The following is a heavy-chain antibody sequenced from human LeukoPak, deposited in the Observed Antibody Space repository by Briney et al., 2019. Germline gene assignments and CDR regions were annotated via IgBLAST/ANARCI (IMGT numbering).Heavy chain of an antibody. J-gene: IGHJ4*02. CDR2: IYHSGST. Sequence: PSETLSLTCTVSGGSISSYYWSWIRQPPGKGLEWIGSIYHSGSTYYNPSLKSRVTISVDTSKNQFSLKLRSVTAADTAVYYCAREYTAMVTYWGQGTLVTVSS. D-gene: IGHD5-18*01. CDR1: GGSISSYY. CDR3: AREYTAMVTY. V-gene: IGHV4-38-2*02.